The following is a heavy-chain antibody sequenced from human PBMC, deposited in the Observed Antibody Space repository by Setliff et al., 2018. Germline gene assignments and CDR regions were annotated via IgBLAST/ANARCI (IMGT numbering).Heavy chain of an antibody. CDR2: IHSSGSA. Sequence: PSETLSLTCTVSGGSISSHYWSWIRQPAGKGLEWIGHIHSSGSANYNSSLESRLTMSLDPSKKQFSLKLRSVTAADTAVYYCARDWEINVVREVTQYYYYMDIWGKGNAVTVSS. D-gene: IGHD3-10*01. J-gene: IGHJ6*03. CDR1: GGSISSHY. CDR3: ARDWEINVVREVTQYYYYMDI. V-gene: IGHV4-4*07.